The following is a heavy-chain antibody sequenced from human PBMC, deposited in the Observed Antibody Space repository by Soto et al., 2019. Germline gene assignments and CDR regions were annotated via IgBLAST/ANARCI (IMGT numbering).Heavy chain of an antibody. D-gene: IGHD2-2*01. CDR3: ARHPVYATGWQIDY. CDR1: GGSISSNIYH. V-gene: IGHV4-39*01. CDR2: IYNSGRT. Sequence: SETLSLTCTVSGGSISSNIYHWGWIRQPPGKGLEWIGRIYNSGRTYYNASLKNRVSISIDTSKNQFSLKLTSVTAADTVVYYCARHPVYATGWQIDYWGQGALVTVSS. J-gene: IGHJ4*02.